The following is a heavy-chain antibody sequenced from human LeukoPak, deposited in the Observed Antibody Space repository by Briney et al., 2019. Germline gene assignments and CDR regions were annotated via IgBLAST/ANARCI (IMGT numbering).Heavy chain of an antibody. Sequence: SETLSLTCTVSGGSISSYYWSWIRQPPGKGLEWIGYIYYSGSTNYNPSLKSRVTISVVTSKNQFSLKLSSVTAADTAVYYCARVEVGATAVDYWGQGTLVTVSS. V-gene: IGHV4-59*13. D-gene: IGHD1-26*01. J-gene: IGHJ4*02. CDR1: GGSISSYY. CDR2: IYYSGST. CDR3: ARVEVGATAVDY.